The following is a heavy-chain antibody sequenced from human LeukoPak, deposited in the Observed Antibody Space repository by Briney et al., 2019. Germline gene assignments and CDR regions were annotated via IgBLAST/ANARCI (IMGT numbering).Heavy chain of an antibody. CDR1: GGSFSGYY. V-gene: IGHV4-34*01. CDR2: INHSGST. D-gene: IGHD6-6*01. J-gene: IGHJ4*02. Sequence: PSETLSLTCAVYGGSFSGYYWSWIRQPPGKGLEWIGEINHSGSTNYNPSLKSRVTISVDTSKNQFSLKLSSVTAADTAAYYCARDGYSSSTQIDYWGQGTLVTVSS. CDR3: ARDGYSSSTQIDY.